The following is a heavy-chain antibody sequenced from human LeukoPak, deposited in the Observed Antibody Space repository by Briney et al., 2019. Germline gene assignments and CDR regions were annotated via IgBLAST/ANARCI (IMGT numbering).Heavy chain of an antibody. CDR2: IFYSGST. Sequence: PETLSLTPALSGGAPSIVYSSGVWQPPGKGLEWIGYIFYSGSTNYNPSLKSRVTISVDTSKNQFSLKLSSVTAADTAVYYCARIARGLGVSPGLLGALTTGGKGPMVTVSS. V-gene: IGHV4-59*01. D-gene: IGHD3-10*01. CDR1: GGAPSIVY. J-gene: IGHJ3*01. CDR3: ARIARGLGVSPGLLGALTT.